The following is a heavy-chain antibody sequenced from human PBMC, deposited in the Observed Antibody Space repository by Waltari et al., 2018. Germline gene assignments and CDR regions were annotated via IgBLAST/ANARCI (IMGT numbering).Heavy chain of an antibody. CDR1: GFTFSNYA. CDR3: ANWREGSATYFDY. CDR2: ISGIGDRT. Sequence: EVQLVESGGGLVKPGGSLSLSCTVSGFTFSNYAMTWARQAPGKGLEWVSSISGIGDRTYYADSVRGRFTISRDNSKNTVYLQMNNLRAEDAAVYYCANWREGSATYFDYWGQGTLVTVSS. V-gene: IGHV3-23*04. J-gene: IGHJ4*02.